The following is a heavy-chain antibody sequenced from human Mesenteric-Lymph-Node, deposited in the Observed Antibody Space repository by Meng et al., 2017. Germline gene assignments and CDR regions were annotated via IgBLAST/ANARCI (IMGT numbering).Heavy chain of an antibody. CDR3: ARARSYYDFLSVYYKPSCFDY. D-gene: IGHD3-3*01. Sequence: GESLKISCKGSGYSFSTYWIGWVRQEPGKGLEWMGIIYPGDSDTRSSPSFQGQVTISADKSINTAYLQWHSLKASDTAMYYCARARSYYDFLSVYYKPSCFDYWGQGTLVTVSS. CDR2: IYPGDSDT. CDR1: GYSFSTYW. J-gene: IGHJ4*02. V-gene: IGHV5-51*01.